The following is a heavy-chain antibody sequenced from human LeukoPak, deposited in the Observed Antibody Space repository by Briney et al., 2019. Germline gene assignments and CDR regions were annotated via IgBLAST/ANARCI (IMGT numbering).Heavy chain of an antibody. CDR1: GFTFSSYA. CDR2: ISYDGSNK. Sequence: PGKSLRLSCAASGFTFSSYAVHWVRQAPGKGLEWVALISYDGSNKYYADSVKGRFTISRDNSKNTLYLQMNSLRAEDTAVYYCARFCSSTSCHRNAFDIWGQGTMVTVSS. D-gene: IGHD2-2*01. V-gene: IGHV3-30-3*01. J-gene: IGHJ3*02. CDR3: ARFCSSTSCHRNAFDI.